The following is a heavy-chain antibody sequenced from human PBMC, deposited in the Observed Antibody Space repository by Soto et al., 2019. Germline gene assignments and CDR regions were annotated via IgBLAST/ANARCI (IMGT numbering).Heavy chain of an antibody. Sequence: ASVKVSCKASGYTFTNSDINWVRQAPGQGLEWMGWMNPDSGHAAYAQKFQGRVTLTTSTTTSTVYMEMRSLGSEDTAVYYCARRPHCSCGICYYRLDNWGQGTLVTVSS. CDR2: MNPDSGHA. D-gene: IGHD2-15*01. CDR3: ARRPHCSCGICYYRLDN. J-gene: IGHJ4*02. CDR1: GYTFTNSD. V-gene: IGHV1-8*01.